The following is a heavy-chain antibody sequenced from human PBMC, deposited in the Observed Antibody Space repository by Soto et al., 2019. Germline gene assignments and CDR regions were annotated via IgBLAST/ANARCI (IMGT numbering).Heavy chain of an antibody. D-gene: IGHD4-17*01. CDR3: ARGGGPTAVLGY. CDR2: IWYDGSNK. V-gene: IGHV3-33*01. Sequence: QVQLVESGGGVVQPGRSLRLSCAASGFTFSSYGMHWVRQAPGKGLEWVAVIWYDGSNKYYADSVKGRFTISRDNSKNTLYLQIDSLRAEDTAVYYCARGGGPTAVLGYWGQGTVVTVSS. J-gene: IGHJ4*02. CDR1: GFTFSSYG.